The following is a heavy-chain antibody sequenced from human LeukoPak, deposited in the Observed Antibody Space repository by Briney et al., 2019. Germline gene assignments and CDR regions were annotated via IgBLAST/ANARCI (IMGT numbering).Heavy chain of an antibody. CDR1: GFTFSAYT. V-gene: IGHV3-21*04. J-gene: IGHJ4*02. CDR2: ISTSSNYI. Sequence: PGGSLRLSCAASGFTFSAYTMNWVRQAPGKGLEWVSSISTSSNYIYYADSVKGRFTISRDNAKNSLYLQMNSLRAEDTAVYYCARDRDYGDYWGQGTLVTVSS. CDR3: ARDRDYGDY.